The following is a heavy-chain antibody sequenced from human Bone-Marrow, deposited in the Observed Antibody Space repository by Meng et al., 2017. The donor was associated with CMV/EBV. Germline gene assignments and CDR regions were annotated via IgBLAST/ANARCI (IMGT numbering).Heavy chain of an antibody. CDR2: INSDGSST. CDR3: AREYYDFWSGPLDYYYYGMDV. D-gene: IGHD3-3*01. J-gene: IGHJ6*02. Sequence: GESLKISCAASGFTFSSYAMHWVRQAPGKGLVWVSRINSDGSSTSYADSVKGRFTISRDNAKNTLYLQMNSLRAEDTAVYYCAREYYDFWSGPLDYYYYGMDVWGQGTTVTVSS. CDR1: GFTFSSYA. V-gene: IGHV3-74*01.